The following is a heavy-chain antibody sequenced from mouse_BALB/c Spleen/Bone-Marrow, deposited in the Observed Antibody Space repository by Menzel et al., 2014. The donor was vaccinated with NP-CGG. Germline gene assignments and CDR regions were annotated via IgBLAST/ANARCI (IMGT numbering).Heavy chain of an antibody. CDR3: ARAYYVNYDAMDY. Sequence: VQLQQSGAELMKPGASMMISCKATGYTFSSYWIEWVKQRPGHGLEWIGEILPGSGSTNYNERFKGKATFTAYTSSNTAYMQLSSLTSEDSAVYYCARAYYVNYDAMDYWGQGTSGTVSS. D-gene: IGHD2-10*01. CDR1: GYTFSSYW. J-gene: IGHJ4*01. V-gene: IGHV1-9*01. CDR2: ILPGSGST.